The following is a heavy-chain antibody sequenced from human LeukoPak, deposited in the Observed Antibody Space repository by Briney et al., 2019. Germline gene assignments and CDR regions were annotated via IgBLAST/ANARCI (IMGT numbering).Heavy chain of an antibody. CDR3: ARVGGVGYYNLFRWFDP. V-gene: IGHV1-2*02. D-gene: IGHD5-24*01. CDR2: INPNSGGT. CDR1: GYTFTGYY. J-gene: IGHJ5*02. Sequence: ASVRVSCKASGYTFTGYYMHWVRQAPGQGLEWMGWINPNSGGTNYAQKFQGRVTMTRDTSISTAYMELSRLRSDDTAVYYCARVGGVGYYNLFRWFDPWGQGTLVTVSS.